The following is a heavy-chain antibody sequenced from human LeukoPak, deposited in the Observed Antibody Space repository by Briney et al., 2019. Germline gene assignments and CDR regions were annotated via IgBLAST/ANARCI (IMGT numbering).Heavy chain of an antibody. D-gene: IGHD3-10*01. CDR3: LPTYGLNY. CDR1: GYTFNGYY. V-gene: IGHV1-2*02. J-gene: IGHJ4*02. Sequence: ASVKVSCKASGYTFNGYYIRWVRQAPGQGLEWMGWINPNSGDTNYAQNFQGRVTMTRDTSTSTAYMGLSRLTSDDTAVYYWLPTYGLNYWGQGPLVTVSS. CDR2: INPNSGDT.